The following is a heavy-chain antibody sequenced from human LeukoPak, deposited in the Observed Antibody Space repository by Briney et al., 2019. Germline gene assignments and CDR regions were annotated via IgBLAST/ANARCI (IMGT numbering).Heavy chain of an antibody. Sequence: GGSLRLSCAASGFTFSGFWMSWVRQVPGKGLEWMANIKDDGSLKNYVDSVKGRFSISRDNTKNSLYLQMDSLRGDDTAVYYCARADVGAYYFSYWGQGTLVTVSS. J-gene: IGHJ4*02. V-gene: IGHV3-7*01. CDR2: IKDDGSLK. D-gene: IGHD1-26*01. CDR1: GFTFSGFW. CDR3: ARADVGAYYFSY.